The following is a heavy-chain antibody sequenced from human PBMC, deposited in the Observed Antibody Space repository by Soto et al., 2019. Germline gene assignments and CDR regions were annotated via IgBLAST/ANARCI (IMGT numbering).Heavy chain of an antibody. J-gene: IGHJ5*02. CDR1: GGSISSYY. CDR2: IYYSGST. CDR3: ASGGDWFDP. Sequence: SETLSLTCTVSGGSISSYYWSWIRQPPGKGLEWIGYIYYSGSTNYNPSLKSRVTISVDTSKNQFSLKLSSVTAADTAVYYCASGGDWFDPWGQGTLVTVSS. V-gene: IGHV4-59*01.